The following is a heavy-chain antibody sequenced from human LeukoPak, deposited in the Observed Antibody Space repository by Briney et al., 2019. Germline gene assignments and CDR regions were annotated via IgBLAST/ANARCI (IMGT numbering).Heavy chain of an antibody. J-gene: IGHJ3*02. D-gene: IGHD3-3*01. Sequence: ASVKVSCNASGYTFTSYGNSWVRQAHGQGLEWMGWISAYNGNTKYAQKLQGRVTITTGPYTSTAYLDLRSLSSDDTDLYYCERGERFLEWYEEACDIWGQGTMVTVSS. CDR1: GYTFTSYG. CDR3: ERGERFLEWYEEACDI. CDR2: ISAYNGNT. V-gene: IGHV1-18*01.